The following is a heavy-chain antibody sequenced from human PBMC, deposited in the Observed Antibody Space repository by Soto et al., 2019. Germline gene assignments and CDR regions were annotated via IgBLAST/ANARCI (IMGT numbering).Heavy chain of an antibody. CDR2: ISGSGGST. J-gene: IGHJ6*02. CDR1: GFTFSSYA. CDR3: GRSPDYYYGMDV. Sequence: GGSLRLSCAASGFTFSSYAMSWVRQAPGKGLEWVSAISGSGGSTYYADSVKGRFTISRDNSKNTLYLQMNSLRAEDTAVYYCGRSPDYYYGMDVWGQGTTVTVSS. V-gene: IGHV3-23*01.